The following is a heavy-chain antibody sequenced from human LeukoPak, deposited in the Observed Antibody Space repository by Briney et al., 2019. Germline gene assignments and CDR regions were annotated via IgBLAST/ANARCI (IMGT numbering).Heavy chain of an antibody. J-gene: IGHJ3*02. D-gene: IGHD6-19*01. Sequence: GGSLRLSCAASGFTFSSYAMHWVRQAPGKGLEYVSAISSNGGSTYYANSVKGRFTISRDNSKNTLYLQMGSLRAEDMAVYYCAREEAVAVKDAFDIWGQGTMVTVSS. CDR1: GFTFSSYA. CDR2: ISSNGGST. V-gene: IGHV3-64*01. CDR3: AREEAVAVKDAFDI.